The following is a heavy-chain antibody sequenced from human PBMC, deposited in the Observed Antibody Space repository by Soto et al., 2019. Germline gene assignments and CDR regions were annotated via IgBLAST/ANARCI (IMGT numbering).Heavy chain of an antibody. Sequence: QVQLVQSGAEVKKPGTSVKVSCKVFGHTLSELSMHWVRQAPGEGLEWVGGFDREDAETIYAQKFQGRVTMTEDTSTDIAYLELSSLRSEDTAVYYCATKTLLSDFHYWGQGTLVTVSS. CDR2: FDREDAET. D-gene: IGHD3-16*02. CDR1: GHTLSELS. J-gene: IGHJ1*01. CDR3: ATKTLLSDFHY. V-gene: IGHV1-24*01.